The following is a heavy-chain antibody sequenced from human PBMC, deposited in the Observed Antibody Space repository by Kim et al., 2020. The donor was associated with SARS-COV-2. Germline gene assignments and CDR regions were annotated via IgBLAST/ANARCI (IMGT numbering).Heavy chain of an antibody. Sequence: TYYNPSLKSRVTISVDTSKHHFSLKLRFVTAADTAVYYCAREGATGWFDPWGQGTLVTVSS. V-gene: IGHV4-30-2*05. D-gene: IGHD4-4*01. CDR2: T. CDR3: AREGATGWFDP. J-gene: IGHJ5*02.